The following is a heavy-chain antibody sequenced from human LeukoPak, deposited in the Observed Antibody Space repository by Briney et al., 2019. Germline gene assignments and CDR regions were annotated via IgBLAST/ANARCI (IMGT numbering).Heavy chain of an antibody. V-gene: IGHV3-7*01. CDR2: IKQDGSEK. CDR3: ARLSGVGGGYLDV. D-gene: IGHD2-21*01. Sequence: PGGSLRLSYEVSRFTFSNHYMGWVRQAPGRGLEWVATIKQDGSEKFYVDSVKGRFTISRDNAKNSLHLQMNSLRAEDTAVYYCARLSGVGGGYLDVWGQGTTVTVS. CDR1: RFTFSNHY. J-gene: IGHJ6*02.